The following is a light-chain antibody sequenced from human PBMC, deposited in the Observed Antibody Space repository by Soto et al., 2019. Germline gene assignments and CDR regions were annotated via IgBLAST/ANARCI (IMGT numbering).Light chain of an antibody. Sequence: QSVLTQPRSVSGSPGQSVTISCTGTSSDVGGYNFVSWYQQHPGKAPKLMIYDVSRRPSGVPDRCSGSKSGNTASLTISGLQAEDEADYYCYSYAGTYTGYVFGTGTKVTVL. CDR1: SSDVGGYNF. J-gene: IGLJ1*01. CDR3: YSYAGTYTGYV. V-gene: IGLV2-11*01. CDR2: DVS.